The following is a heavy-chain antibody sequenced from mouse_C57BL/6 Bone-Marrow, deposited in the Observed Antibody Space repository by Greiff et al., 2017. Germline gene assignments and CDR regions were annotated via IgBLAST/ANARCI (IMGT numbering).Heavy chain of an antibody. CDR3: TRVIYCYGESFAY. D-gene: IGHD1-1*01. CDR1: GYTFTDYE. Sequence: VQLMESGAELVRPGASVTLSCKASGYTFTDYEMHWVKQTPVHGLEWIGAISPETGGTAYHQNFKGKAILTADKSSSKAYMDLRSLTSEDSAVYYCTRVIYCYGESFAYWGQGTLVTVSA. J-gene: IGHJ3*01. CDR2: ISPETGGT. V-gene: IGHV1-15*01.